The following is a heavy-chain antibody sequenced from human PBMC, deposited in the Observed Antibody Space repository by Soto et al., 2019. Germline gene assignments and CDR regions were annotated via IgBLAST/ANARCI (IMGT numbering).Heavy chain of an antibody. J-gene: IGHJ3*02. V-gene: IGHV1-2*04. CDR2: INPNSGGT. D-gene: IGHD2-2*01. CDR3: ARAGVYCSSTSCYPHDAFDI. CDR1: GYTFTGYY. Sequence: GASVKVSCKASGYTFTGYYMHWVRQAPGQGLEWMVWINPNSGGTNYAQKFQGWVTMTRDTSISTAYMELSRLRSDDTAVYYCARAGVYCSSTSCYPHDAFDIWGQGTMVTVSS.